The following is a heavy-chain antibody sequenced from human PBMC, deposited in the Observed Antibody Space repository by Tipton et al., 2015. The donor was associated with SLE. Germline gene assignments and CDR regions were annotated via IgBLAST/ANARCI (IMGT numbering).Heavy chain of an antibody. CDR2: TRNKPKSYTT. J-gene: IGHJ2*01. D-gene: IGHD1-26*01. CDR3: ARLHPAITVGCFDL. V-gene: IGHV3-72*01. CDR1: GFTFSDYY. Sequence: SLRLSCAASGFTFSDYYMDWVRQAPGKGLEWVGRTRNKPKSYTTEYAASVRGRFTISRDDSKKSLYLQMKSLKTEDTAVYYCARLHPAITVGCFDLWRRGPLLTPSS.